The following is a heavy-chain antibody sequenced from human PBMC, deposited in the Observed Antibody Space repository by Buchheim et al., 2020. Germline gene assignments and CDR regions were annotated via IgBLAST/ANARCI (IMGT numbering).Heavy chain of an antibody. CDR1: GGSISSSSYY. Sequence: QLQLQESGPGLVKPSETLSLTCTVSGGSISSSSYYWGWIRQPPGKGLEWIGSIYYSGSTYYNPSLKSRVPISVDTSKNQFSLKLSSVTAADTAVYYCARHVYDFWSGYLGGYFDYWGQGTL. CDR3: ARHVYDFWSGYLGGYFDY. D-gene: IGHD3-3*01. V-gene: IGHV4-39*01. CDR2: IYYSGST. J-gene: IGHJ4*02.